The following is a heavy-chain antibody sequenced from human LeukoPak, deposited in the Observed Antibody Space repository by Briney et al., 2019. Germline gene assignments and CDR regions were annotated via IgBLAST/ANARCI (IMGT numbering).Heavy chain of an antibody. CDR1: GGSISSYY. J-gene: IGHJ4*02. Sequence: PSETLSLTCTVSGGSISSYYWSWIRQPPGKGLEWIAYISDIGSINYNPSLKSRVTISLEMSKNQFSLKLSSVTAADTAVYYCAGHHPRNTVDFWGQGTLVTVSS. CDR3: AGHHPRNTVDF. V-gene: IGHV4-59*08. D-gene: IGHD2-8*02. CDR2: ISDIGSI.